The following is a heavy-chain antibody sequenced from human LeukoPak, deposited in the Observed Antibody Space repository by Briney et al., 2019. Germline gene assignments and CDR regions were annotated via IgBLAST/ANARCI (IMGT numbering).Heavy chain of an antibody. CDR1: GGSISSGSYY. V-gene: IGHV4-61*02. Sequence: PSETLSLTCTVSGGSISSGSYYWSWIRQPAGKGLEWIGRIYTSGSTNYNPSLKSRVTISVDTSKNRFSLKLSSVTAADTAVYYCACQKYYDFWSGYSHNWFDPWAREPWSPSPQ. CDR3: ACQKYYDFWSGYSHNWFDP. CDR2: IYTSGST. J-gene: IGHJ5*02. D-gene: IGHD3-3*01.